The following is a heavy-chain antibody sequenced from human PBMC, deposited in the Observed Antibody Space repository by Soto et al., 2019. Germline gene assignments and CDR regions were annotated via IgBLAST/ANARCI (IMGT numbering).Heavy chain of an antibody. CDR3: ARADCSGGSCYPLDYFDY. J-gene: IGHJ4*02. CDR1: GYSVSSNSAA. Sequence: SQTLSLTCAISGYSVSSNSAAWNWIRQSPSRGLEWLGRTYYRSKWYNDYAVSVKSRITINPDTSKNQFSLQLNSVTPEDTAVYYCARADCSGGSCYPLDYFDYWGQGTLVTVSS. V-gene: IGHV6-1*01. D-gene: IGHD2-15*01. CDR2: TYYRSKWYN.